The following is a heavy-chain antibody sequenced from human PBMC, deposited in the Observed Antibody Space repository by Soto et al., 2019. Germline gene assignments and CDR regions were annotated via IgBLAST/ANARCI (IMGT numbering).Heavy chain of an antibody. CDR1: GGSVSSGSYY. Sequence: PSETLSLTCTVSGGSVSSGSYYWSWIRQPPGKGLEWIGYIYYSGSTNYNPSLKSRVTISVDTSKNQFSLKLSSVTAADTAVYYCERQRQVRYDYVWGSYRYGYMDVWGKGTTVTVS. D-gene: IGHD3-16*02. CDR3: ERQRQVRYDYVWGSYRYGYMDV. V-gene: IGHV4-61*01. CDR2: IYYSGST. J-gene: IGHJ6*03.